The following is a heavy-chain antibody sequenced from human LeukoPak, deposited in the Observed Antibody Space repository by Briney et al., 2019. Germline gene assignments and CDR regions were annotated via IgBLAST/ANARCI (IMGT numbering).Heavy chain of an antibody. J-gene: IGHJ5*02. V-gene: IGHV1-69*05. CDR3: AREGAQIAAAGHSWFDP. Sequence: SVKVSCKASGGTFSSYAISWVRQAPGQGLGWMGGIIPIFGTANYAQKFQGRVTITTDGSTSTAYMELSSLRSEDTAVYYCAREGAQIAAAGHSWFDPWGQGTLVTVSS. CDR2: IIPIFGTA. D-gene: IGHD6-13*01. CDR1: GGTFSSYA.